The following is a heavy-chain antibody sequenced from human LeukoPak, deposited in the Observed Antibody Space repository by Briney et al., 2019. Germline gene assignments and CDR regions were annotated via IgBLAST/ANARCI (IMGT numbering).Heavy chain of an antibody. V-gene: IGHV3-7*01. CDR2: IKQDGSEK. CDR1: GFSFSSYW. Sequence: PGGSLRLSCAASGFSFSSYWMSWVRQAPGKGLEWVATIKQDGSEKYYVDSVKGRFTISRDNAKNSLYLQMNSLRAEDTAVYYCASLVGATDYYYMDVWGKGTTVTVSS. D-gene: IGHD1-26*01. CDR3: ASLVGATDYYYMDV. J-gene: IGHJ6*03.